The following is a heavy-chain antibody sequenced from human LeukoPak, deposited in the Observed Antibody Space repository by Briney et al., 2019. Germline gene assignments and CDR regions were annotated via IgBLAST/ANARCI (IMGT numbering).Heavy chain of an antibody. Sequence: SETLSLTCTVSDGSISSHYWSWIRQPPGKGLEWIGYIYYSGSTNYNPSLKSRVTISVDTSKNQFSLKLSSVTAADTAVYYCARATAIYDFWSGYYRVGWFDPWGQGTLVTVSS. CDR3: ARATAIYDFWSGYYRVGWFDP. J-gene: IGHJ5*02. CDR2: IYYSGST. CDR1: DGSISSHY. D-gene: IGHD3-3*01. V-gene: IGHV4-59*11.